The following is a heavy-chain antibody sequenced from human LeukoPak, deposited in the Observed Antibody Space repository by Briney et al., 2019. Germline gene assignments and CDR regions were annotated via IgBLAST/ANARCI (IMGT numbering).Heavy chain of an antibody. V-gene: IGHV4-39*01. CDR3: ARGRSITLLRGVAMSDGFDI. D-gene: IGHD3-10*01. CDR2: IYYSGII. Sequence: VKPSETLSLTCTVSGGSISDSNYFWGWIRQPPGKGLEWIGNIYYSGIISYNPSLKSRVTISVDTSKNQFSLKLSSVTAADTAVYYCARGRSITLLRGVAMSDGFDIWGQGAMVTVSS. J-gene: IGHJ3*02. CDR1: GGSISDSNYF.